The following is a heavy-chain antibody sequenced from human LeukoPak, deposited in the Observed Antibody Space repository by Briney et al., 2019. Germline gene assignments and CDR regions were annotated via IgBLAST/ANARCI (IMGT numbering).Heavy chain of an antibody. D-gene: IGHD6-13*01. J-gene: IGHJ4*02. V-gene: IGHV1-58*01. CDR2: IVVGSGNT. CDR3: AARRTDSSSWFDY. CDR1: GFTITSSA. Sequence: SVKVSCKASGFTITSSAVQWVRQARGQRLEWIGWIVVGSGNTNYAQKFQERVTITRDMSTSTAYMELSSLRSEDTAVYYCAARRTDSSSWFDYWGQGTLVTVSS.